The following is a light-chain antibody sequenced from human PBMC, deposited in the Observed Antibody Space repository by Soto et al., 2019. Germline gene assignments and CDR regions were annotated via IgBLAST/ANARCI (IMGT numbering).Light chain of an antibody. CDR3: QQYGSAPIT. V-gene: IGKV3-20*01. Sequence: EIVLTPSPGTLSLSPGERATLSCTASQSVSSSYLAWYQQKPGLAPRLLIYGASTRATGIPDKFSGRRSGTDFTLTISRLEPEDFAVYYCQQYGSAPITFGQGTRLEIK. J-gene: IGKJ5*01. CDR2: GAS. CDR1: QSVSSSY.